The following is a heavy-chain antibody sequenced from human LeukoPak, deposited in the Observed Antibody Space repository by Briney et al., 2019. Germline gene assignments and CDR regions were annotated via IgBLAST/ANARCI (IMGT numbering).Heavy chain of an antibody. CDR1: GGTFSSYA. V-gene: IGHV1-69*13. CDR3: ARELGEGVAGSGRYWFDP. J-gene: IGHJ5*02. CDR2: IIPIFGTA. D-gene: IGHD6-19*01. Sequence: SVKVSCKASGGTFSSYAISWVRQAPGRGLEWMGGIIPIFGTANYAQKFQGRVTITADESTSTAYMELSSLRSEDTAVYYCARELGEGVAGSGRYWFDPWGQGTLVTVSS.